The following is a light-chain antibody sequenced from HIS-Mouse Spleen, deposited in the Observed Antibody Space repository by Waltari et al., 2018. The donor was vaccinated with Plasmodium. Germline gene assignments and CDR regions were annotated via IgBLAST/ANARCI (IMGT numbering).Light chain of an antibody. CDR3: SSYTSSSTLDV. CDR1: RSDVGCYYH. CDR2: DVS. J-gene: IGLJ1*01. V-gene: IGLV2-14*03. Sequence: QSALTQPASVSGSPGQSITISCTGTRSDVGCYYHVSWYQQHPGKAPKLMIYDVSNRPSGVSNRFSGSKSGNTASLTISGLQAEDEADYYCSSYTSSSTLDVFGTGTKVTVL.